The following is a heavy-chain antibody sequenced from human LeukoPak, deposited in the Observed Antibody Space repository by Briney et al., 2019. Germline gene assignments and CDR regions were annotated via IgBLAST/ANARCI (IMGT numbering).Heavy chain of an antibody. J-gene: IGHJ4*02. V-gene: IGHV3-30*18. CDR3: AKERSGSGSYFDD. CDR1: GFTFSSYG. D-gene: IGHD3-10*01. CDR2: ISYDGSDK. Sequence: GGSLRLSCAASGFTFSSYGMHWVRQAPGKGLEWVAVISYDGSDKYYADSVKGRFTTSRDNSKNTLYLQMNSLRAEDTAVYYCAKERSGSGSYFDDWGQRTLVTVSS.